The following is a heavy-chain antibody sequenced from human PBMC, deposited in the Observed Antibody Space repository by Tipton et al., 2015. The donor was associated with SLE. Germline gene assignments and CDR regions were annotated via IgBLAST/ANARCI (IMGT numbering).Heavy chain of an antibody. CDR3: ERGIAVAGFDP. D-gene: IGHD6-19*01. CDR2: INHSGST. J-gene: IGHJ5*02. Sequence: TLSLTCAVYGGSFSGYYWSWIRQPPGKGLEWIGEINHSGSTNYNPSLKSRVTISVYTSENQFSLKLSSVTAADTAVYYCERGIAVAGFDPWGQGTLVTVSS. V-gene: IGHV4-34*01. CDR1: GGSFSGYY.